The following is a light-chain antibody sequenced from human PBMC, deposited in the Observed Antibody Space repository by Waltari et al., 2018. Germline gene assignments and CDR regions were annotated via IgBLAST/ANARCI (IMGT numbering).Light chain of an antibody. V-gene: IGKV3-20*01. Sequence: EIVLTQSPGTLSLYPGERATLSCRASQSVSSSYLAWYQQKPGQAPRLLIYGASSRATGIPDRFSGSGSGTDFTLTISRLEPEDFAVYYCQQYGSSSLFTFGPGTKVDIK. CDR2: GAS. CDR3: QQYGSSSLFT. J-gene: IGKJ3*01. CDR1: QSVSSSY.